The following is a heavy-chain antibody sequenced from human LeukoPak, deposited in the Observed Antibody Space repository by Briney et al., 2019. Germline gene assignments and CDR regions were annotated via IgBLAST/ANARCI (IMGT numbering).Heavy chain of an antibody. Sequence: GGSLRLSCAASGFTFSTYAMHWVRQAPGKGLEYVSAITTNGGSTYYANSVKGRFTISRDNSKNTLYLQMGSLRAEDMAVYYCARGYVLLDYWGQGTLVTVSS. CDR1: GFTFSTYA. V-gene: IGHV3-64*01. J-gene: IGHJ4*02. CDR3: ARGYVLLDY. D-gene: IGHD2/OR15-2a*01. CDR2: ITTNGGST.